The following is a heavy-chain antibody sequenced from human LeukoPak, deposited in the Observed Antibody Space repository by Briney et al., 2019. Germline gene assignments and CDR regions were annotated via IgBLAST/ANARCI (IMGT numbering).Heavy chain of an antibody. CDR1: GGSISSSNW. V-gene: IGHV4-4*02. CDR2: IYHSGST. Sequence: PSETLSLTCAVSGGSISSSNWWSWVRQPPGKGLEWIGEIYHSGSTNYNPSLKSRVTISVDRSKNQFSLKLSSVTAADTAVYYCARVSSGATTVDYWGQGTLVTVSS. D-gene: IGHD1-26*01. CDR3: ARVSSGATTVDY. J-gene: IGHJ4*02.